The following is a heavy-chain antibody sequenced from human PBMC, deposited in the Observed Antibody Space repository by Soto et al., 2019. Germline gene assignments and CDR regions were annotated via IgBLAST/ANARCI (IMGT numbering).Heavy chain of an antibody. D-gene: IGHD4-17*01. CDR1: GGSISSYY. CDR2: IYYSGST. Sequence: PSETLSLTCTVSGGSISSYYWSWIRQPPGKGLEWIGYIYYSGSTNYNPSLKSRVTISVDTSKNQFSLKLSSVTAADTAVYYCARGGLFYCDYTAEYFQHWGQGTLVTVSS. V-gene: IGHV4-59*01. J-gene: IGHJ1*01. CDR3: ARGGLFYCDYTAEYFQH.